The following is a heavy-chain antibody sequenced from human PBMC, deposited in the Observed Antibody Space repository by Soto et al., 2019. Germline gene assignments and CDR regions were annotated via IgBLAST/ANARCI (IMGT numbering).Heavy chain of an antibody. D-gene: IGHD3-22*01. CDR2: ISYDGSNK. CDR3: ASREEYDSSGYYHYYYYGMDV. CDR1: GFTFSSYA. Sequence: QPGGSLRLSCAASGFTFSSYAMHWVRQSPGKGLEWVAVISYDGSNKYYADSVKGRFTISRDNSKNTLYLQMNSLRAEDTAVYYCASREEYDSSGYYHYYYYGMDVWGQGTTVTVSS. J-gene: IGHJ6*02. V-gene: IGHV3-30-3*01.